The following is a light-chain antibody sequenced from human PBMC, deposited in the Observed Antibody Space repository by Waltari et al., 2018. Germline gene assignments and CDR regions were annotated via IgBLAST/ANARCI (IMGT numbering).Light chain of an antibody. V-gene: IGLV2-11*01. CDR1: SSDVGGYHS. J-gene: IGLJ2*01. Sequence: QSALTQPRSVSGSPGQSVPISCTGPSSDVGGYHSASWYQQPPGKAPKLMIYSVSKRPSGVPDRFSGSKSGNTASLTISGLQAEDEADYYCCSYAGSYTLVFGGGTKLTVL. CDR3: CSYAGSYTLV. CDR2: SVS.